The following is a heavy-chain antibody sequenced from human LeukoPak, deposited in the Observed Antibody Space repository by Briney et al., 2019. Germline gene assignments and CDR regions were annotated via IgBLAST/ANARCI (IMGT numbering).Heavy chain of an antibody. D-gene: IGHD3-10*01. CDR1: GFFFSRQG. V-gene: IGHV3-33*01. CDR2: IWFDGSKK. Sequence: GGSLNLSCQASGFFFSRQGLHWVGQPPGKGLEWVAVIWFDGSKKYYADSVKGRFTISRDNSKNTLYLQMNSLRAEETAVYYCATSNGGPSHDAFEIWGQGTMVTVSS. CDR3: ATSNGGPSHDAFEI. J-gene: IGHJ3*02.